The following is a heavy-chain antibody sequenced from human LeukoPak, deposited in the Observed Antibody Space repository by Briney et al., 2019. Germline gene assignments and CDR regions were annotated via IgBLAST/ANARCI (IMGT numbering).Heavy chain of an antibody. CDR3: ARGGDGVFDY. Sequence: PSETLSLTCTVSGGSISSDNYYCSWIRQPAGKGLEWIGRIYTSGSTNYNPSLKSRVTISVDTSKNQLSLKLTSVTAADTAVYYCARGGDGVFDYWGQGTLVTVSS. J-gene: IGHJ4*02. D-gene: IGHD5-24*01. V-gene: IGHV4-61*02. CDR2: IYTSGST. CDR1: GGSISSDNYY.